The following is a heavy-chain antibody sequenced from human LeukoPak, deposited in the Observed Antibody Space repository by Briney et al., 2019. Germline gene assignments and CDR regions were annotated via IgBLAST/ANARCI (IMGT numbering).Heavy chain of an antibody. V-gene: IGHV1-46*01. D-gene: IGHD3-9*01. J-gene: IGHJ6*02. CDR1: GYTFTSYY. CDR3: ARDQLGGRYFDWLTPMDV. Sequence: GASVKVSCKASGYTFTSYYMHWVRQAPGQGLEWVGIINPSGGSTSYAQKFQGRVTMTRDTSTSTVYMELSSLRSEDTAVYYCARDQLGGRYFDWLTPMDVWGQGTTVTVSS. CDR2: INPSGGST.